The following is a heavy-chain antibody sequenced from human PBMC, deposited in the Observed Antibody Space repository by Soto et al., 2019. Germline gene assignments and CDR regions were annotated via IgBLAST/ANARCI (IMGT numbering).Heavy chain of an antibody. CDR3: ARAPPLARVTRKQWLVPRGKVTPHYYGMDV. CDR1: GFTFSSYS. V-gene: IGHV3-48*01. D-gene: IGHD6-19*01. Sequence: PGGSLRLSCAASGFTFSSYSMNWVRQAPGKGLEWVSYISSSSSTIYYADSVKGRFTISRDNAKNSLYLQMNSLRAEDTAVYYCARAPPLARVTRKQWLVPRGKVTPHYYGMDVSGQGTTVTVSS. CDR2: ISSSSSTI. J-gene: IGHJ6*02.